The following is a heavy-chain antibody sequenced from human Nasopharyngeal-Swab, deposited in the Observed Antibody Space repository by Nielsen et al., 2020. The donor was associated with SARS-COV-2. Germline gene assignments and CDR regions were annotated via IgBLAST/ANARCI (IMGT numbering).Heavy chain of an antibody. CDR3: ARAHYGGTYYYYYGMDV. CDR2: IGTAGDT. CDR1: GFTFSSYD. D-gene: IGHD4-23*01. J-gene: IGHJ6*02. Sequence: GESLKISCAASGFTFSSYDMHWVRQATGNGLEWVSAIGTAGDTYYPGSVKGRFTISRENAKNSLYLQMNSLRAGDTAVYYCARAHYGGTYYYYYGMDVWGQGTTVTVSS. V-gene: IGHV3-13*01.